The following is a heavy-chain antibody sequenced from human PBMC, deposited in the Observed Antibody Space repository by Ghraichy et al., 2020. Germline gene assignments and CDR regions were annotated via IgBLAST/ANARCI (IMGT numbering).Heavy chain of an antibody. D-gene: IGHD2-2*02. CDR1: GDSVSSDTAT. V-gene: IGHV6-1*01. CDR3: VRQSCTTTSCYRVGYYYHGMDV. J-gene: IGHJ6*02. Sequence: SQTLSLTCAISGDSVSSDTATWNWIRQSPSRGLEWLGRTYYMSKWYNDYAVAVKSRITINPDTSKNQFSLQLNSVTPEDAAVYYCVRQSCTTTSCYRVGYYYHGMDVWGQGTAVTVS. CDR2: TYYMSKWYN.